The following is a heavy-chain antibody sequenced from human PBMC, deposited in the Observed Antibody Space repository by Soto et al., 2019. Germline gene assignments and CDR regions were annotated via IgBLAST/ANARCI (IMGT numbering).Heavy chain of an antibody. CDR2: ISSSSATI. CDR3: ARAAGIMTRGFHGMDV. D-gene: IGHD3-10*01. CDR1: GFAFSSYE. V-gene: IGHV3-48*03. J-gene: IGHJ6*02. Sequence: EVQLVESGGGLVQPGGSLRLSCTASGFAFSSYEMNWVRQAPGKGPEWVSYISSSSATIHYVDSVKGRFTISRDNAKNSVYLQMNSLRAKDSAIYYCARAAGIMTRGFHGMDVWGQGTTVTVSS.